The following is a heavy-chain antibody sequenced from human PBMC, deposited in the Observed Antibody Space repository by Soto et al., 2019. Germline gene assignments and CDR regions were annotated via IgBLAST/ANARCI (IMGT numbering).Heavy chain of an antibody. D-gene: IGHD6-19*01. CDR2: ISNDGGKK. V-gene: IGHV3-30*03. CDR1: GFTVTSNG. Sequence: PGGSLRLSCAVSGFTVTSNGVSWVRQAPGKGLEWVAVISNDGGKKFFGDSVKGRFTISRDNSKNTVYLQMNSLRDEDTAVYYCARSIAVAGLDYWGQGTQVTVSS. CDR3: ARSIAVAGLDY. J-gene: IGHJ4*02.